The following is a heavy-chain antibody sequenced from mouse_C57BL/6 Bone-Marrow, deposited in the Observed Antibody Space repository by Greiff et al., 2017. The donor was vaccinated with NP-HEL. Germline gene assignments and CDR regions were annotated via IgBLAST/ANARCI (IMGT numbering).Heavy chain of an antibody. V-gene: IGHV1-80*01. Sequence: LQQSGASVKISCTASGYAFSSYWMTWVKQRPGKGLEWIGQIYPGDGDTNSNGKFKGKATLTADKSSSTAYMPLSSLTSEDTAVYFCARSTDYYGSSYVPYWYFDVWGKGTTVTVSS. D-gene: IGHD1-1*01. J-gene: IGHJ1*03. CDR1: GYAFSSYW. CDR2: IYPGDGDT. CDR3: ARSTDYYGSSYVPYWYFDV.